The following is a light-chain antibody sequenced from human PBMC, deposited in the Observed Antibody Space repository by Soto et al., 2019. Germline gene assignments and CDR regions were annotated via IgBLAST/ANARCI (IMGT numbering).Light chain of an antibody. J-gene: IGLJ1*01. CDR1: SSDVGGYNY. CDR3: SSYADSNTLYV. Sequence: QSLLTQPPSASGSPGQSVTISCTGTSSDVGGYNYVSWYQQHPGKPPNVMIYEVSKRPSGVPDRFSGSKSGNTASLTVSGLQAEDEADYYGSSYADSNTLYVFGTGTKVNV. CDR2: EVS. V-gene: IGLV2-8*01.